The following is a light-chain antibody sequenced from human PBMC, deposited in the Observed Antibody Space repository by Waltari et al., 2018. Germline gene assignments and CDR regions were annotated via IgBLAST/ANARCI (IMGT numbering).Light chain of an antibody. V-gene: IGKV1-39*01. CDR1: HSICTF. CDR2: GAS. CDR3: QQSYSAPRT. J-gene: IGKJ2*01. Sequence: DIQMTQSPSSLSASVGDRVTITVRASHSICTFLNWYQQKPGSAPKVLIYGASSLQSGVPSRFSGSGSGTDFTLTISSLHPEDFATYYCQQSYSAPRTFGQGTKLEIK.